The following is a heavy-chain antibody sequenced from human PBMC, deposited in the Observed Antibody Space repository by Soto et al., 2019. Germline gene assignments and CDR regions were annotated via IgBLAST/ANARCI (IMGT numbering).Heavy chain of an antibody. CDR2: ISSSGSTI. CDR1: GFTFSDYY. CDR3: ARRKYQLLWSGYYYYYMDV. D-gene: IGHD2-2*01. J-gene: IGHJ6*03. V-gene: IGHV3-11*01. Sequence: GGSLRLSCAASGFTFSDYYMSWIRQAPGKGLEWVSYISSSGSTIYYADSVKGRFTISRDNAKNSLYLQMNSLRAEDTAVYYCARRKYQLLWSGYYYYYMDVWGKGTTVTVSS.